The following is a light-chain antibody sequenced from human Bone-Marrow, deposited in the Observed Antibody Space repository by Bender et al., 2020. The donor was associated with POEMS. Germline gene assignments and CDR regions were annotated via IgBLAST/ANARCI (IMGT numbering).Light chain of an antibody. CDR3: SSNTGSTGV. Sequence: QAGLAQASFGFGAPGKGITISWTGTSRDIGGYKYVPWYPQPPGKAPKLMIYDFNNWPSGVSSRFPGSKFGNTASLTISGLQAEDEADYYCSSNTGSTGVFGTGTKVTVL. CDR1: SRDIGGYKY. J-gene: IGLJ1*01. V-gene: IGLV2-14*01. CDR2: DFN.